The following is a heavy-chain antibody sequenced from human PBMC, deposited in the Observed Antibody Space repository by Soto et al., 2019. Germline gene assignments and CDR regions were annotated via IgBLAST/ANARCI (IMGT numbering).Heavy chain of an antibody. J-gene: IGHJ3*02. D-gene: IGHD3-22*01. V-gene: IGHV1-2*02. CDR3: AREDGGTDSSEYSFNT. CDR1: GYTFTAYY. Sequence: QVQLVHSGAAVKKPGASVKVSCKASGYTFTAYYIHWVRQAPGQGLEGMGWINPNSGDKTSAQKFQGRVTLTRDTSINKSYMELSRLRSGDRAVYHCAREDGGTDSSEYSFNTWGQGTMVTVSS. CDR2: INPNSGDK.